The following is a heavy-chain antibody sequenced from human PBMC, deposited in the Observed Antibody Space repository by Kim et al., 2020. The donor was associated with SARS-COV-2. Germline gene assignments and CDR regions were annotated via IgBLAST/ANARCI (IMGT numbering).Heavy chain of an antibody. J-gene: IGHJ3*02. CDR1: GGSISSSSYY. V-gene: IGHV4-39*01. CDR2: IYYSGST. CDR3: ARHREYDYVWGSYRPDAFDI. Sequence: SETLSLTCTVSGGSISSSSYYWGWIRQPPGKGLEWIGSIYYSGSTYYNPSLKSRVTISVDTSKNQFSLKLSSVTAADTAVYYCARHREYDYVWGSYRPDAFDIWGQGTMVTVSS. D-gene: IGHD3-16*02.